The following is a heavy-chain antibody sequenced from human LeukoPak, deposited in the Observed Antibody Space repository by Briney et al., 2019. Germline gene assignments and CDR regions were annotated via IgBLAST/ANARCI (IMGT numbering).Heavy chain of an antibody. J-gene: IGHJ6*02. V-gene: IGHV1-2*02. D-gene: IGHD6-13*01. CDR1: GYTFTGYY. Sequence: ASVKVSCKASGYTFTGYYMHWVRQAPGQGLEWMGWINPNSGGTNYAQKFQGRVTMTRDTSTSTVYMELSSLRSEDTAVYYCARDWARRKTYSSSWSALNYYYYGMDVWGQGTTVTVSS. CDR3: ARDWARRKTYSSSWSALNYYYYGMDV. CDR2: INPNSGGT.